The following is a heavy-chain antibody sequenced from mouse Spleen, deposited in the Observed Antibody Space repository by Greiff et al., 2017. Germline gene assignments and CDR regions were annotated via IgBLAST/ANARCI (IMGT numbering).Heavy chain of an antibody. J-gene: IGHJ3*01. D-gene: IGHD1-2*01. CDR3: ARALRLGFAY. V-gene: IGHV3-6*01. Sequence: EVQLVESGPGLVKPSQSLSLTCSVTGYSITSGYYWNWIRQFPGNKLEWMGYISYDGSNNYNPSLKNRISITRDTSKNQFFLKLNSVTTEDTATYYCARALRLGFAYWGQGTLVTVSA. CDR1: GYSITSGYY. CDR2: ISYDGSN.